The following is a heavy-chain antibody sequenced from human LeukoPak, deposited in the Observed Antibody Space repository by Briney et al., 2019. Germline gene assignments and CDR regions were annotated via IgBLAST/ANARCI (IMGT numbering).Heavy chain of an antibody. CDR1: GFTFSSYA. J-gene: IGHJ4*02. CDR3: AKDSGYSSGWSPYYFDY. CDR2: ISGSAGST. V-gene: IGHV3-23*01. Sequence: PGGSLRLSCAASGFTFSSYAMSWVRQAPGKGLEWVSAISGSAGSTYYADSVKGRFTISRDNSKNTLYLQMNSLRAEDTAVYYCAKDSGYSSGWSPYYFDYWGQGTLVTVSS. D-gene: IGHD6-19*01.